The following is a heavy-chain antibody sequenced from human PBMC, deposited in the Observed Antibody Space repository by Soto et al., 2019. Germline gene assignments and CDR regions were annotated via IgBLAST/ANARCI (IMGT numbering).Heavy chain of an antibody. J-gene: IGHJ4*02. CDR2: IDPTDSST. CDR1: GYSFASYW. Sequence: GESLKISCNASGYSFASYWISWVRQVPGKGLEWMANIDPTDSSTNYSPSFQGHVTISADKSITTAYLQWSSLRASDTAIYYCARRYTGYDFWGQGTLVTVSS. V-gene: IGHV5-10-1*01. CDR3: ARRYTGYDF. D-gene: IGHD5-18*01.